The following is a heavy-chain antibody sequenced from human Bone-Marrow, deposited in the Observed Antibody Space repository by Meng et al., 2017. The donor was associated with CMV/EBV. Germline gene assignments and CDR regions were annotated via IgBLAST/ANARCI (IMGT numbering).Heavy chain of an antibody. CDR1: GFTFSSYS. CDR2: ISSSSSYI. V-gene: IGHV3-21*01. CDR3: ARGSGYQFAY. J-gene: IGHJ4*02. D-gene: IGHD3-22*01. Sequence: GESLKISCAASGFTFSSYSMNWVRQAPGKGLEWVSSISSSSSYIYYADSVKGRFTISRDNAKNSLYLEMNSLRAEDTAVYYCARGSGYQFAYWGQGTRVTGYS.